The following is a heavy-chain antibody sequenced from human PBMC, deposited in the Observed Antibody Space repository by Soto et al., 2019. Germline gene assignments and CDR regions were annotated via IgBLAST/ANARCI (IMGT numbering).Heavy chain of an antibody. J-gene: IGHJ6*02. Sequence: PSETLSLTCNVSGGSISDFYWSWIRQSPGKRLEWIGYLYYTGSTNYNPALKSRVTISLDTSKNQFSLKVRSVTAADTAVYYCARGGGYDFRSNQAPPIDVWGQGTTVTVSS. D-gene: IGHD3-3*01. V-gene: IGHV4-59*01. CDR1: GGSISDFY. CDR3: ARGGGYDFRSNQAPPIDV. CDR2: LYYTGST.